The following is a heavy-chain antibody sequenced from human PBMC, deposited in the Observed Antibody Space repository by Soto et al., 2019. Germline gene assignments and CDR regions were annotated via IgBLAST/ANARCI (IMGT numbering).Heavy chain of an antibody. Sequence: QVQLVQSGAEVKKPGASVTVSCPASGYTFSRHGISWVRQAPGQGLEWMAWSGNTNYAQKFQGRLTLTTNPSTRTAYMELRSLRSDDTAVYYCARGADDFSSGYYYEYWGQGTLVTVSS. CDR3: ARGADDFSSGYYYEY. CDR1: GYTFSRHG. CDR2: SGNT. D-gene: IGHD3-3*01. J-gene: IGHJ4*02. V-gene: IGHV1-18*04.